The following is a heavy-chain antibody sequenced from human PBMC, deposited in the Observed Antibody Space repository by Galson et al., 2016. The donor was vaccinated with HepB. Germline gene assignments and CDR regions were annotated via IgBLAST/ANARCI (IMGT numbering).Heavy chain of an antibody. CDR1: GFTFSRYA. D-gene: IGHD2-2*01. CDR2: ISSYTGTT. V-gene: IGHV3-23*01. CDR3: AKDGAIYGSCTSTSCSSYSDY. J-gene: IGHJ4*02. Sequence: SLRLSCAASGFTFSRYAMSWVRQAPGRGLEWVSVISSYTGTTDYADSVKGRFTISRDNSKNTLFLQMNSLRAEDTAIYYCAKDGAIYGSCTSTSCSSYSDYWGQGTLVTVSS.